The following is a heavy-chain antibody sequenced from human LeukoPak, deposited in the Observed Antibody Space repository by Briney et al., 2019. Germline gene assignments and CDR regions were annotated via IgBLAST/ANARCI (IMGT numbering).Heavy chain of an antibody. CDR1: GYSISSGYY. V-gene: IGHV4-38-2*02. CDR2: IYHSGST. Sequence: SETLSLTCTVSGYSISSGYYWGWIRQPPGKGLEWIGSIYHSGSTYYNPSLKSRVTISLDTSKNQFSLKLSSVTAADTAVYYCARPRRHYGGNSGRYFDYWGQGTLVTVSS. J-gene: IGHJ4*02. CDR3: ARPRRHYGGNSGRYFDY. D-gene: IGHD4-23*01.